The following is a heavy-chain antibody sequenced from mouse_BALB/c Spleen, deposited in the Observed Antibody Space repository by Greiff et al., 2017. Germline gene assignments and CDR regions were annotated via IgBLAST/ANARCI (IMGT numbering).Heavy chain of an antibody. CDR3: ASSTMITPQGYFDY. J-gene: IGHJ2*01. Sequence: VQLQQSGPELVKPGASVKMSCKASGYTFTSYVMHWVKQKPGQGLEWIGYIDPYNDGTKYNEKFKGKATLTSDKSSSTAYMELSSLTSEDSAVYYCASSTMITPQGYFDYWGEGTTLTVSS. CDR1: GYTFTSYV. D-gene: IGHD2-4*01. CDR2: IDPYNDGT. V-gene: IGHV1-14*01.